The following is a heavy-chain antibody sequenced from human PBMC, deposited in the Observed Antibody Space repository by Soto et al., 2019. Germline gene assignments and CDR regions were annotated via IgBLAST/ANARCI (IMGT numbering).Heavy chain of an antibody. V-gene: IGHV1-18*04. J-gene: IGHJ6*02. CDR1: GYPFTSYS. D-gene: IGHD2-15*01. CDR2: SSAYNGDT. CDR3: AREGAVVGSAVYYGKDV. Sequence: QVQLVQSGAEVKEPGASVKVSCKASGYPFTSYSFSWVRQAPGQGLEWMGWSSAYNGDTRYAQKFQGRVTMTADPYTDTAYMELRNLRSDDTGVYYCAREGAVVGSAVYYGKDVWGQGTMVTVS.